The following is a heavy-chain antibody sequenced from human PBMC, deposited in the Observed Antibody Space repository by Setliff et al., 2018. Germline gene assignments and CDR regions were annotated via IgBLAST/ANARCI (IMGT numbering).Heavy chain of an antibody. CDR2: INHSGNT. D-gene: IGHD6-19*01. J-gene: IGHJ6*03. CDR1: GDSISSGNW. Sequence: SDTLSLTCAVSGDSISSGNWWSWVRQPPEKGLEWIGEINHSGNTNYNPSLKSRVTISVDKSTNQFSLKLNSVTAADTAVYYCVRTDYSDGRYSMDVWGKGTTVTVSS. CDR3: VRTDYSDGRYSMDV. V-gene: IGHV4-4*02.